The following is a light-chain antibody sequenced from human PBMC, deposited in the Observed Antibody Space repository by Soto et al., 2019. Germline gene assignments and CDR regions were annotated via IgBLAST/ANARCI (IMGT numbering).Light chain of an antibody. Sequence: DIQMTQSPSSLSASVGDRVTITCRASQSLSSYLNWYQQKPGKAPKLLIYAASSLQSGVPSRFSGSGSVTDFTLSISSLQPEDVATYYCQQSYSTPPVTFGGGTKVEIK. V-gene: IGKV1-39*01. CDR1: QSLSSY. CDR2: AAS. CDR3: QQSYSTPPVT. J-gene: IGKJ4*01.